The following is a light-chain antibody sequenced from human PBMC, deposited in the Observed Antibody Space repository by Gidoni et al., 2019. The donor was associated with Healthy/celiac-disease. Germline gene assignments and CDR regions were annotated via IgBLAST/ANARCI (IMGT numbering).Light chain of an antibody. CDR2: DAS. CDR3: QQYDNLPRT. Sequence: DIQMTQSPSSLSASVGDRVTISCQARQDRSNYLKWYQQKPGKAPKLLIYDASNLETGVPSRFSGSGSGTDFPVTISGLHPEVIATYYCQQYDNLPRTFGQGTRLEIK. V-gene: IGKV1-33*01. CDR1: QDRSNY. J-gene: IGKJ5*01.